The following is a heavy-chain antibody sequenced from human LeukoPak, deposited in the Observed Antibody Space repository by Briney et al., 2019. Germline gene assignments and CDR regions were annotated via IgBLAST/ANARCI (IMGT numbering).Heavy chain of an antibody. CDR1: GVSFSDYY. D-gene: IGHD3-9*01. Sequence: PSETLSLTCAVYGVSFSDYYWSWIRQPPGKGLEWIGEINHSGSTNYSPSLKSRVTISVDTSKNQFSLKLTSVTAADTAVYYCATNTRYFDWLPDYWGQGTVVTVSS. J-gene: IGHJ4*02. CDR3: ATNTRYFDWLPDY. CDR2: INHSGST. V-gene: IGHV4-34*01.